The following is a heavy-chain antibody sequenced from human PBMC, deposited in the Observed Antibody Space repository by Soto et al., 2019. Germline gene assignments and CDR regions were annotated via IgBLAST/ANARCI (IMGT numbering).Heavy chain of an antibody. CDR3: AKDSGGGVGLFDY. V-gene: IGHV3-9*01. J-gene: IGHJ4*02. CDR2: ISWNSGSV. D-gene: IGHD3-16*01. Sequence: EVQLVESGGGLVQPGRSLRLSCGASGITFNDHAMHWVRQAPGKGLEWVSGISWNSGSVGYADSVKGRFTISRDNAKNSVYLQMSSLRAEDTALYYCAKDSGGGVGLFDYWGQGTLVTVSS. CDR1: GITFNDHA.